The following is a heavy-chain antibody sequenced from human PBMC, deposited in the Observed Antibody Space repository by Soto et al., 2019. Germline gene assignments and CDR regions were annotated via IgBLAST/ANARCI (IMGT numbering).Heavy chain of an antibody. Sequence: GASVKVSCKASGYTFTSYGISWLRQSPGQGLEWMGWISAYNGNTNYAQKLQGRVTMTTDTSTSTAYMELRSLRSDDTAVYYCAGDLEGGYSYGFNYYYGMDVWGQGTTVTVSS. J-gene: IGHJ6*02. CDR2: ISAYNGNT. D-gene: IGHD5-18*01. CDR3: AGDLEGGYSYGFNYYYGMDV. V-gene: IGHV1-18*04. CDR1: GYTFTSYG.